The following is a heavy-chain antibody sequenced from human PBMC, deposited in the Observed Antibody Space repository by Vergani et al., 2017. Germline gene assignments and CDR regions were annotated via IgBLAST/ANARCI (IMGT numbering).Heavy chain of an antibody. CDR3: ARRHGSGSYLEF. CDR2: LSTTGGA. D-gene: IGHD3-10*01. CDR1: GVSVTDYN. V-gene: IGHV4-4*09. J-gene: IGHJ4*02. Sequence: QAQLQESGPGLVKPSETLSLTCHVFGVSVTDYNCNWIRQAPGKGLEWIGSLSTTGGATHASHNPSLKSRVSISVDTSKSQFSLRLTSVTAADSAIYFCARRHGSGSYLEFWGQGTLVTVSS.